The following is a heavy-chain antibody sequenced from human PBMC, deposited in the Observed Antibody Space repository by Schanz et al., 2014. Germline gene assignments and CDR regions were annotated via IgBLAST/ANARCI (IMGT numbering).Heavy chain of an antibody. CDR1: GGSFSGYY. Sequence: QVQLQQWGAGLLKPSETLSLTCAVYGGSFSGYYWTWIRQPPGKGLEWVSYISSSSSYTNYADSVKGRFTISRDNAKNSLYLQMNSLRAEDTAVYYCARSMIIVDKAFDYWGQGTLVTVSS. V-gene: IGHV3-11*06. CDR2: ISSSSSYT. D-gene: IGHD3-22*01. J-gene: IGHJ4*02. CDR3: ARSMIIVDKAFDY.